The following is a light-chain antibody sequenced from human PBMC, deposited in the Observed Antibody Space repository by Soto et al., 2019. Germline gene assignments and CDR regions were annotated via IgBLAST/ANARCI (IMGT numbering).Light chain of an antibody. CDR3: QQYGGSPRT. Sequence: EIVLTQSPGTLSLSPGERATLYCRASQSVFNNNLAWYQQKPCQAPRLLMFGASSRATGIPDRFSGSGSGTDFTLTISRLAPEDFAIYHCQQYGGSPRTFGQGTKLEIK. V-gene: IGKV3-20*01. CDR1: QSVFNNN. CDR2: GAS. J-gene: IGKJ2*01.